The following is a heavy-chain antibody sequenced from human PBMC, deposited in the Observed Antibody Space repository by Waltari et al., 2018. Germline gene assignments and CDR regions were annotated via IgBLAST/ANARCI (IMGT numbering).Heavy chain of an antibody. CDR2: IKPNSGGT. V-gene: IGHV1-2*06. Sequence: QVQLVQSGAEVKKPGASVKVSCKASGYTFTGYYMHWVRQAPGQGLEWMGRIKPNSGGTNDAQKFQGRVTMTRDTSISTAYRELSRLRSDDTAVYYCARSFQLYVNWFDPWGQGTLVTVSS. D-gene: IGHD3-16*02. J-gene: IGHJ5*02. CDR3: ARSFQLYVNWFDP. CDR1: GYTFTGYY.